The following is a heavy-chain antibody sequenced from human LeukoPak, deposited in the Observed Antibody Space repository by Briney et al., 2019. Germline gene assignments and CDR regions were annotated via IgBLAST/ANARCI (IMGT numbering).Heavy chain of an antibody. J-gene: IGHJ6*02. V-gene: IGHV3-7*03. CDR2: INRDGSER. Sequence: GGSLRLSCAASGFTFSNYWMTWVRQAPGKGLEWVANINRDGSERYYVDSVKGRFTISRDDAKSSLYLQMNSLRAEDTAVYYCAGRNAMDVWGQGTTVIVFS. CDR1: GFTFSNYW. CDR3: AGRNAMDV.